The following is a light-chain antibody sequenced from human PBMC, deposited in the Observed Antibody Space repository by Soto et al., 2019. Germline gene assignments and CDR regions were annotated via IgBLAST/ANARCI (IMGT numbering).Light chain of an antibody. Sequence: QSVLTQPPSASGTPGQWVTISCSGSSSNIGSNAVNWYQHLPGTAPKLLIYTNSQRPSGVPDRFSGSKSGTSASLAISGLQSEDEADYFCAAWDDSLNGMIFGEGTKLTVL. CDR1: SSNIGSNA. CDR2: TNS. CDR3: AAWDDSLNGMI. V-gene: IGLV1-44*01. J-gene: IGLJ2*01.